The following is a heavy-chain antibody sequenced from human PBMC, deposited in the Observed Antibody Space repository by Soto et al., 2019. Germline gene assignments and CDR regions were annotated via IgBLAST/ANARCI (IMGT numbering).Heavy chain of an antibody. D-gene: IGHD3-22*01. V-gene: IGHV5-10-1*01. CDR3: ARQIYDSDTGPNFQYYFDS. CDR2: IDPSDSYT. Sequence: ESLKISCKGSGYSFTSYWISWVRQMPGKSLEWMGRIDPSDSYTNYSPSFQGHVTISADKSISTAYLQWSSLKASDTAMYYCARQIYDSDTGPNFQYYFDSWGQGTPVTVSS. CDR1: GYSFTSYW. J-gene: IGHJ4*02.